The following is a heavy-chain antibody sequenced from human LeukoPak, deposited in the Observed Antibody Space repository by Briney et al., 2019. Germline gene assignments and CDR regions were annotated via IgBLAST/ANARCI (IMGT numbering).Heavy chain of an antibody. J-gene: IGHJ6*04. CDR3: SRDQGFLEWKEDV. CDR1: GFTFSSYS. D-gene: IGHD3-3*01. Sequence: GGSLRLSCAASGFTFSSYSMNWVRQAPGKGLEWVSSIGSSSSYIYYADSVKGRFTISRDNAKNSLYLQMNSLRAEDTAVYYCSRDQGFLEWKEDVWGKGTTVTVSS. CDR2: IGSSSSYI. V-gene: IGHV3-21*01.